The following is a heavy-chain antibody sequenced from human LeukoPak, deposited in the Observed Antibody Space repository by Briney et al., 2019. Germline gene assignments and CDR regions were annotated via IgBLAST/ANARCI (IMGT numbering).Heavy chain of an antibody. Sequence: GGSLRLSCAASGFTFSSYSMNWVRQAPGKGLEWVSSISSSSSYIYYADSVKGRSTISRDNAKNSLYLQMNSLRAEDTAVYYRARVREWERGFDYWGQGTLVTVSS. D-gene: IGHD1-1*01. V-gene: IGHV3-21*01. CDR2: ISSSSSYI. CDR1: GFTFSSYS. J-gene: IGHJ4*02. CDR3: ARVREWERGFDY.